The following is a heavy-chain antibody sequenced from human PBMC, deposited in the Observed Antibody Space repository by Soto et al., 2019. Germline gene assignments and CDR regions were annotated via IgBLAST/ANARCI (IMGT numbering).Heavy chain of an antibody. CDR2: INAGNGNT. Sequence: ASVKVSCKASGYTFTSYAVHWVRQAPGQRLEWMGWINAGNGNTKYSQKFQGRVTITRDTSASTAYMELSSLRSEDTAAYYCARGYSSGWSNYYYYGMDVWGQGTTVTVPS. V-gene: IGHV1-3*01. D-gene: IGHD6-19*01. J-gene: IGHJ6*02. CDR1: GYTFTSYA. CDR3: ARGYSSGWSNYYYYGMDV.